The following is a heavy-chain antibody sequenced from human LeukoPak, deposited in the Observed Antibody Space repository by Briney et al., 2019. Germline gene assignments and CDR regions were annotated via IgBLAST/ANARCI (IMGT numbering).Heavy chain of an antibody. Sequence: ASVKVSCKASGGTFTSYAISWVRQAPGQGLEWMGGIIPIFGTANYAQKFQGRVTITADKSTSTAYMELSSLRSEDTAVYYCVSGYSSSWRYYYYYYMDVWGKGTTVSVSS. J-gene: IGHJ6*03. CDR2: IIPIFGTA. D-gene: IGHD6-13*01. CDR3: VSGYSSSWRYYYYYYMDV. V-gene: IGHV1-69*06. CDR1: GGTFTSYA.